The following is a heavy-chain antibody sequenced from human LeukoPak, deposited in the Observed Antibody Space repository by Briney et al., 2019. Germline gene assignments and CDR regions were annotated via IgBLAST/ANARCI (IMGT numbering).Heavy chain of an antibody. CDR2: IYTSGST. Sequence: KSSETLSLTCTVSGGSISSGSYYWSWIRQPAGKGLEWIGRIYTSGSTNYNPSLKSRVTISVDTSKNQFSLKLSSVTAADTAVYYCATFLWFGELYGYWGQGTLVTVSS. D-gene: IGHD3-10*01. CDR1: GGSISSGSYY. V-gene: IGHV4-61*02. J-gene: IGHJ4*02. CDR3: ATFLWFGELYGY.